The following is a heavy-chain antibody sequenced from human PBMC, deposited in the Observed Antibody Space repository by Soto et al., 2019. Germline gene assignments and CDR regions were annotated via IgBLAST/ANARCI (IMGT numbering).Heavy chain of an antibody. CDR2: IYYSGST. Sequence: SETLPLTCTDSGGSISGNSYYWAWIRQPPGKGLEWIGNIYYSGSTYYNPSLKSRVTISVDTSKNQFSLKLSSVTAADTAVYYCARRPRVWFGELGLDYDYGMDVWGQGTTVTVSS. CDR3: ARRPRVWFGELGLDYDYGMDV. J-gene: IGHJ6*02. CDR1: GGSISGNSYY. V-gene: IGHV4-39*01. D-gene: IGHD3-10*01.